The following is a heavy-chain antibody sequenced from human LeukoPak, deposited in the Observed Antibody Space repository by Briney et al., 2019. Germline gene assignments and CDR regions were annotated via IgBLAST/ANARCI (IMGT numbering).Heavy chain of an antibody. Sequence: GASVKVSCKASGYTFDVYYIHWVRQAPGQGLEWMGIFNLSGGNTNYARRFQGRVTLTRDTSTTTVYMDLSGLRPDDTAVYYCARGRTVTNDFDLWGRGTLLTVSS. J-gene: IGHJ2*01. CDR3: ARGRTVTNDFDL. CDR2: FNLSGGNT. CDR1: GYTFDVYY. V-gene: IGHV1-46*02. D-gene: IGHD4-17*01.